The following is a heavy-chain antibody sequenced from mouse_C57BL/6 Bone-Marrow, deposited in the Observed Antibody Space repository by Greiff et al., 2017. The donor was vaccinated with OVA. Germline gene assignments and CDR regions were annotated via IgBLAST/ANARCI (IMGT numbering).Heavy chain of an antibody. CDR1: GYTFTSYW. CDR2: IDPSDSYT. J-gene: IGHJ4*01. D-gene: IGHD2-4*01. Sequence: QVQLQQPGAELVMPGASVKLSCKASGYTFTSYWMHWVKQRPGQGLEWIGEIDPSDSYTHYNQKFKGKSTLTVDKSSSTAYMQLSSLTSEDSAVYYCARYPYDYDAYAMDYWGQGTSVTVSS. CDR3: ARYPYDYDAYAMDY. V-gene: IGHV1-69*01.